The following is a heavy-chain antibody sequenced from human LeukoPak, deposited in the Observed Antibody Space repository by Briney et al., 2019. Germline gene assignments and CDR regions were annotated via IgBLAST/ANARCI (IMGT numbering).Heavy chain of an antibody. J-gene: IGHJ4*02. Sequence: ASVNVSFKASGYTFTVYYMHWVRQAPGQGLEWMGWINPNSGGTNYAQKFQGWVTMTRDTSISTAYMELSRLRSDDTAVYYCARRTYYYDSSGYYHYYFDYWGQGTLVTVSS. D-gene: IGHD3-22*01. V-gene: IGHV1-2*04. CDR2: INPNSGGT. CDR3: ARRTYYYDSSGYYHYYFDY. CDR1: GYTFTVYY.